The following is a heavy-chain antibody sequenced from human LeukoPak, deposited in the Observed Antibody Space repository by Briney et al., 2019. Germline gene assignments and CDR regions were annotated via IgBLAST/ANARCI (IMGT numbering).Heavy chain of an antibody. CDR2: INPNSGGT. CDR3: AREVGATRDYYYYYYMDV. Sequence: GASVKVSCKASGYTFTSYGISWVRQAPGQGLEWMGWINPNSGGTNYAQKFQGRVTMTRDTSISTAYMELSRLRSDDTAVYYCAREVGATRDYYYYYYMDVWGKGTTVTISS. CDR1: GYTFTSYG. J-gene: IGHJ6*03. D-gene: IGHD1-26*01. V-gene: IGHV1-2*02.